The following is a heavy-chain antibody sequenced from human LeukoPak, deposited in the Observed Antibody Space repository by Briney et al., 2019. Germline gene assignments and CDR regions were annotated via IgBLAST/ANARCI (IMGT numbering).Heavy chain of an antibody. Sequence: SETLSLTCTVSSGSISSYYWSWIRQPPGKGLEWIGYIYYSGSTNYNPSLKSRVTISVDTSKNQFSLKLSSVTAADTAVYYCARGKTYYDISKDDFDIWGQGTMVTVSS. D-gene: IGHD3-22*01. CDR2: IYYSGST. J-gene: IGHJ3*02. CDR1: SGSISSYY. CDR3: ARGKTYYDISKDDFDI. V-gene: IGHV4-59*01.